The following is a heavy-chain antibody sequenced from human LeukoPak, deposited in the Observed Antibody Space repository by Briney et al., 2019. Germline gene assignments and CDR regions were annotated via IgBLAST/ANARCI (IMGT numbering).Heavy chain of an antibody. Sequence: SETLSLTCTVSGGSISGYYWSWIRQPPGKGLEWIGEINHSGSTNYNPSLKSRVTISVDTSKNQFSLKLSSVTAADTAVYYCASGAAAGTVLGNEIDYWGQGTLVTVSS. V-gene: IGHV4-34*01. CDR2: INHSGST. CDR1: GGSISGYY. J-gene: IGHJ4*02. D-gene: IGHD6-13*01. CDR3: ASGAAAGTVLGNEIDY.